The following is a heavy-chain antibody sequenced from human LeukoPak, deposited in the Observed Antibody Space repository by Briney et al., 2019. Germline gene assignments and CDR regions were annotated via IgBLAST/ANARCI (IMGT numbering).Heavy chain of an antibody. Sequence: GGSLRLSCAASGFTFSSYAMSWVRKAPGKGLEWVSAISGSGGSTYYADSVKGRFTISRDNSKNTLYPQMNSLRAEDTAVYYCAEPEGGYYDIRPDWGQGTLVTVSS. V-gene: IGHV3-23*01. CDR3: AEPEGGYYDIRPD. CDR2: ISGSGGST. D-gene: IGHD3-22*01. CDR1: GFTFSSYA. J-gene: IGHJ4*02.